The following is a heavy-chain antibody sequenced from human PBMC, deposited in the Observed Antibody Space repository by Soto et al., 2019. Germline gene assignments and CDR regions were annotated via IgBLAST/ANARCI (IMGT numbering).Heavy chain of an antibody. CDR2: MNPNSGNT. V-gene: IGHV1-8*01. CDR1: GYTFTSYD. Sequence: ASVKVSCKASGYTFTSYDINWVRQATGQGLEWMGWMNPNSGNTGYAQKFQGRVTMTRNTSISTAYMELSSLRSEDTAVYYCARGLYGSGSQDYWGQGTLVTVSS. CDR3: ARGLYGSGSQDY. J-gene: IGHJ4*02. D-gene: IGHD3-10*01.